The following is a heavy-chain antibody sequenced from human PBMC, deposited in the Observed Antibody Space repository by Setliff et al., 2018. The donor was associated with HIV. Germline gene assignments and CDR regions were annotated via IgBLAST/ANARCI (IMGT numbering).Heavy chain of an antibody. CDR3: AREIRAGDYPPYNYYFYMDV. J-gene: IGHJ6*03. CDR1: GYTFNDYA. Sequence: GGSLRLSCAASGYTFNDYAMSWVRQAPGKGLEWVSYISSSSSIMHYADSVKGRFTISRDNAKNSLYLQMNSLRGEDTAVYYCAREIRAGDYPPYNYYFYMDVLGKGTTVTVSS. V-gene: IGHV3-48*01. CDR2: ISSSSSIM. D-gene: IGHD4-17*01.